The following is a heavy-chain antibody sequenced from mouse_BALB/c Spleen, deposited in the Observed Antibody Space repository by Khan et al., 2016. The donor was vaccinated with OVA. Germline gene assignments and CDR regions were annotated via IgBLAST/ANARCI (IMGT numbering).Heavy chain of an antibody. CDR2: INPGSGGT. CDR3: AREDGTSFAY. Sequence: VQLQESGAELVRPGTSVKVSCKASGYAFTNYLIEWVKQRPGQGLEWIGVINPGSGGTNYNEKFKGKETLTADKSSSTAYMQLSSLTSDDSSVYFCAREDGTSFAYWGQGTLVTVSA. D-gene: IGHD4-1*01. CDR1: GYAFTNYL. J-gene: IGHJ3*01. V-gene: IGHV1-54*01.